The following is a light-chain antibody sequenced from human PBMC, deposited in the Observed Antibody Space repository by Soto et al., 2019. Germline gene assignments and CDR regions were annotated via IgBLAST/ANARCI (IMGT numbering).Light chain of an antibody. CDR3: QQYDNLPIT. V-gene: IGKV1-33*01. J-gene: IGKJ5*01. Sequence: DIQMTQCPSSLSASVGDRVTITCQARQDIKHYLNWYQQKPGKAPNLLIYDTSVLETGVPSRFSGNKSGTDFTFTISSLQPEDVATYYCQQYDNLPITFGQGTRLEIK. CDR1: QDIKHY. CDR2: DTS.